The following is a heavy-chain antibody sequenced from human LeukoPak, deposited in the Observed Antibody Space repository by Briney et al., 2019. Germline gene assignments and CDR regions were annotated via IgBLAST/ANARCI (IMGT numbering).Heavy chain of an antibody. Sequence: GESLEISCKGSGYSFTSYWIGWVRQMPGKGLEWMGIIYPGYSDTRYSPSFQGQVTISADKSISTAYLQWSSLKASDTAMYYCARMHYDSSGYYSLDYWGQGTLVTVSS. CDR3: ARMHYDSSGYYSLDY. CDR1: GYSFTSYW. D-gene: IGHD3-22*01. V-gene: IGHV5-51*01. J-gene: IGHJ4*02. CDR2: IYPGYSDT.